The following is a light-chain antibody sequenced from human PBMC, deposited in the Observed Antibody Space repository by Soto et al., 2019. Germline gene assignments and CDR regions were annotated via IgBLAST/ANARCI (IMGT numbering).Light chain of an antibody. V-gene: IGLV2-14*01. CDR2: EVN. Sequence: QSVLTQPASLSGSPGQSITISCTGTSSDIGAYXXXXXXXXXXXXXXXXMISEVNNRPSGVSNRFSGSKSGNTAYLTISGLQVEDEAEYFCFSFTTTSTHVFGTGTKVTVL. J-gene: IGLJ1*01. CDR1: SSDIGAYXX. CDR3: FSFTTTSTHV.